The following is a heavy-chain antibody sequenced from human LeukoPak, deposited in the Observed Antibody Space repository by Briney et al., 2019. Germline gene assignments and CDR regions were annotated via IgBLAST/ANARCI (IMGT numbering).Heavy chain of an antibody. J-gene: IGHJ4*02. CDR1: GFTFSSYS. Sequence: GGSLRLSCAASGFTFSSYSMNWVRQAPGKGLEWVSPISSSSYIYYADSVKGRFTISRDNAKNSLYLQMNSLRAEDTAVYYCARAAGQLDDYWGQGTLDTVSS. CDR3: ARAAGQLDDY. CDR2: ISSSSYI. V-gene: IGHV3-21*01. D-gene: IGHD6-13*01.